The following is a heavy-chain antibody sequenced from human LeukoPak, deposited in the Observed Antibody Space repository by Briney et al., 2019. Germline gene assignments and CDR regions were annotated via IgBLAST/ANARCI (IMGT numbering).Heavy chain of an antibody. CDR2: ISSSTSYT. CDR3: ARPPGHDDAFDI. CDR1: GFTFSSYS. V-gene: IGHV3-21*05. D-gene: IGHD7-27*01. Sequence: GGSRRPSCAASGFTFSSYSMNWVRQAPGKRLEWVSYISSSTSYTKYADSVKGRFTISRDNAKNSLYLQMNSLRAEDTAVYYCARPPGHDDAFDIWGQGTMVTVSS. J-gene: IGHJ3*02.